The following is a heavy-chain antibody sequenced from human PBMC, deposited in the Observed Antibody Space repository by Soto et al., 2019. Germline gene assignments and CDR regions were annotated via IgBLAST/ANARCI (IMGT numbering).Heavy chain of an antibody. J-gene: IGHJ5*02. CDR2: IYYSGST. Sequence: SETLSLTCTVSGGSISSSSYYWGWIRQPPGRGLEWIGSIYYSGSTYYNPSLKSRVTISVDTSKNQFSLKLSSVTAADTAVYYCARQKGEKYGSGSYPIPEFDPWGQGTLVTVSS. D-gene: IGHD3-10*01. CDR1: GGSISSSSYY. CDR3: ARQKGEKYGSGSYPIPEFDP. V-gene: IGHV4-39*01.